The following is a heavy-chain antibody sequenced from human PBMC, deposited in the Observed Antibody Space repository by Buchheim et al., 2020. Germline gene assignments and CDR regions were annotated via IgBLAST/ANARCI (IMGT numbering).Heavy chain of an antibody. V-gene: IGHV3-23*01. CDR3: AKDLEWGGGVYGGNPRGSPSWFDP. D-gene: IGHD4-23*01. Sequence: EVQLLESGGGLVQPGGSLRLSCAASGFTFSSYAMSWVRQAPGKGLEWVSAISGSGGSTYYADSVKGRFTISRDNSKNTLYLQMNSLRAEDTAVYYCAKDLEWGGGVYGGNPRGSPSWFDPWGQGTL. CDR2: ISGSGGST. J-gene: IGHJ5*02. CDR1: GFTFSSYA.